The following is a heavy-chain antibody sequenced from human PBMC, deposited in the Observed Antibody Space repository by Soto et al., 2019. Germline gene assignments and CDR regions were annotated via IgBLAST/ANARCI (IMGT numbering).Heavy chain of an antibody. D-gene: IGHD1-26*01. CDR2: IKSKSDDGTT. Sequence: PGGSLSLSCAVSGFIFSNVWMNWVRQAPGKGLEWVGHIKSKSDDGTTDYAAPVKGRFTISRDDSKNTLYLEMNSLQSEDTALSYCNTYGVGATNSGVDPWGQGTLVTVSS. CDR3: NTYGVGATNSGVDP. V-gene: IGHV3-15*01. J-gene: IGHJ5*01. CDR1: GFIFSNVW.